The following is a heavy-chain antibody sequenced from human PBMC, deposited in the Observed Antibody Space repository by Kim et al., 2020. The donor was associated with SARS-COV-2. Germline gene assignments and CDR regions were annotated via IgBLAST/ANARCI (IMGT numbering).Heavy chain of an antibody. CDR2: IGGDAVAS. V-gene: IGHV3-23*01. Sequence: GGSLRLSCAASGFTFSDYAMSWVRQAPGKGLEWVSGIGGDAVASVYADSVKGRFTISRDNFKNTLYLQMNSLRVEDTAVYYCVPQQVNVRGNSYGSFEYWGQGTLVTVSS. CDR1: GFTFSDYA. CDR3: VPQQVNVRGNSYGSFEY. D-gene: IGHD5-18*01. J-gene: IGHJ4*02.